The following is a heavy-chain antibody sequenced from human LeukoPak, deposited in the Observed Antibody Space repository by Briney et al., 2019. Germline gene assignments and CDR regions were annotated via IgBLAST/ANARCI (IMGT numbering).Heavy chain of an antibody. CDR3: ARVRGFDVVDY. CDR2: IKGDGSEK. Sequence: GGSLRLSCAASGFTFSGDWMSWVRHAPGKGLEWVANIKGDGSEKDHVDSVKGRFTISRDNAKSSLYLQMNSLRDDDTAVYFCARVRGFDVVDYWGQGTLVTVSS. V-gene: IGHV3-7*01. CDR1: GFTFSGDW. J-gene: IGHJ4*02. D-gene: IGHD2-15*01.